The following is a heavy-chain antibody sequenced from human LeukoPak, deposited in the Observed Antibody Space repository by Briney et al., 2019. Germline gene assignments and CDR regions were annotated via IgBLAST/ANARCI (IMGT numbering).Heavy chain of an antibody. V-gene: IGHV3-74*01. CDR2: INSDGSST. D-gene: IGHD6-13*01. CDR1: GFTFSSYW. CDR3: ARGGPIPAAGVYFDY. J-gene: IGHJ4*02. Sequence: GGSLRLSCAASGFTFSSYWMHWVRQAPGKGLVWVSRINSDGSSTSYADSVKGRFTISRDNAKNTLYLQMNSLRAEDTAVYYCARGGPIPAAGVYFDYWGQGTLVTVSS.